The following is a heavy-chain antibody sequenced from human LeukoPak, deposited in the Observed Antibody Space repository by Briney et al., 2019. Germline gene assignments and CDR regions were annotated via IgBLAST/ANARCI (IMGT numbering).Heavy chain of an antibody. CDR2: ISSSGIGT. CDR1: GFTFGCYA. Sequence: GGSLRLSCAASGFTFGCYAMSWVRQAPGQGLEWVSSISSSGIGTYYADSVKGRFTLSRDNSKNTLYLQMNSLRAEDTAVYYCAKDRGLWFGELFREEGYFDYWGQGTLVTVSS. D-gene: IGHD3-10*01. V-gene: IGHV3-23*01. J-gene: IGHJ4*02. CDR3: AKDRGLWFGELFREEGYFDY.